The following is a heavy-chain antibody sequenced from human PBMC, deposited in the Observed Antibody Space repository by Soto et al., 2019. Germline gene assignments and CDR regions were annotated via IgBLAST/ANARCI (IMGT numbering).Heavy chain of an antibody. J-gene: IGHJ3*02. CDR1: GGTFSSYA. D-gene: IGHD3-10*01. CDR2: IIPIFGTA. Sequence: QVQLVQSGAEVKKPGSSVKVSCKASGGTFSSYAISWVRQAPGQGLEWMGGIIPIFGTANYAQKFQGRVMITADESTSTAYMELSSLRSEDTAVYYCASAPTLLWFGELPHAFDIWGQGTMVTVSS. CDR3: ASAPTLLWFGELPHAFDI. V-gene: IGHV1-69*01.